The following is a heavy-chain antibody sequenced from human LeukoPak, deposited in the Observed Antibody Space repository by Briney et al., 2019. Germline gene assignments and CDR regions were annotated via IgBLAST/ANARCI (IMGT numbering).Heavy chain of an antibody. CDR2: IKQDGSER. V-gene: IGHV3-7*01. CDR1: GFTFSSYW. CDR3: ARAPTVTTSVDYYYYYMDV. J-gene: IGHJ6*03. Sequence: GGSLRLSCAASGFTFSSYWMHWVRQAPGKGLEWVANIKQDGSERNYVDSVKGRFTISRDNAKNSLFLQMNSLRAEDTAVYYCARAPTVTTSVDYYYYYMDVWGKGTTVTVSS. D-gene: IGHD4-11*01.